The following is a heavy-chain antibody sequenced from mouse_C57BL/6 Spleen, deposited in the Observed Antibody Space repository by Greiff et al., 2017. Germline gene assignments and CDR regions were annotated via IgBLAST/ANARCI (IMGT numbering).Heavy chain of an antibody. CDR1: GYTFTSYW. Sequence: QVQLQQPGAELVKPGASVKMSCKASGYTFTSYWITWVKQRPGQGLEWIGDIYPGSGSTNYNEKFQSKATLTVDTSSSTAYMQLSSLTSEDSAVYYFARKEYYAEEGYFDVWGTGTTVTVSS. CDR3: ARKEYYAEEGYFDV. J-gene: IGHJ1*03. CDR2: IYPGSGST. D-gene: IGHD1-1*01. V-gene: IGHV1-55*01.